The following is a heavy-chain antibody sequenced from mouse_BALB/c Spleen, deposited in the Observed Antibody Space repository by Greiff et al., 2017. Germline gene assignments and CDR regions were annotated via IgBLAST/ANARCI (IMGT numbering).Heavy chain of an antibody. CDR3: ARSVVVSYYAMDY. CDR2: IDPANGNT. J-gene: IGHJ4*01. V-gene: IGHV14-3*02. Sequence: VQLQQSGAELVKPGASVKLSCTASGFNIKDTYMHWVKQRPEQGLEWIGRIDPANGNTKYDPKFQGKATITADTSSNTAYLQLSSLTSEDTAVYYCARSVVVSYYAMDYWGQGTSVTVSS. CDR1: GFNIKDTY. D-gene: IGHD1-1*01.